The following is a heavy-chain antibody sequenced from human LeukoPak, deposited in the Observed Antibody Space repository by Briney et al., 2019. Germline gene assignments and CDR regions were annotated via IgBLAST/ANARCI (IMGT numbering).Heavy chain of an antibody. V-gene: IGHV3-74*01. CDR3: VRDLYIYDGDYGREFDY. D-gene: IGHD4-17*01. CDR2: INSDGSST. CDR1: GFTFSSYW. J-gene: IGHJ4*02. Sequence: GGSLRLSCAACGFTFSSYWMHWVRQAPGKGLVWVSRINSDGSSTSYADSVKGRFTISRDNAKNTLYLQMNSLRAEDTAVYYCVRDLYIYDGDYGREFDYWGQGALVTVSS.